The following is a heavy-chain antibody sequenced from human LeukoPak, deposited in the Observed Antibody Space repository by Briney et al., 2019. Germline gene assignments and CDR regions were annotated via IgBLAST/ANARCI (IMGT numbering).Heavy chain of an antibody. D-gene: IGHD3-3*01. CDR2: IWYDGSNK. CDR3: ARGKFGVVIIVDDY. J-gene: IGHJ4*02. V-gene: IGHV3-33*01. Sequence: GSSQRLSWAASGFTFRRYGMHWVRHAPGKGRGWGAVIWYDGSNKYYEDSVKGRFTISRDNSKNTLYLQMNSLRAEDTAVYYCARGKFGVVIIVDDYWGQGTLVTVSS. CDR1: GFTFRRYG.